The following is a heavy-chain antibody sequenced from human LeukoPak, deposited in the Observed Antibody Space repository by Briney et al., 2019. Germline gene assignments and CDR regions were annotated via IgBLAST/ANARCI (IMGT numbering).Heavy chain of an antibody. CDR3: AKEPLSRVSFNCFDP. Sequence: GGSLRLSCAASGFTFSSYAMSWVRQAPGKGLEWVSAISGSGGSTYYADSVKGRFTISRDNSMSTLYLQLNSLRDEDAAVYYCAKEPLSRVSFNCFDPWGQGTLVTVSS. CDR1: GFTFSSYA. D-gene: IGHD2/OR15-2a*01. J-gene: IGHJ5*02. CDR2: ISGSGGST. V-gene: IGHV3-23*01.